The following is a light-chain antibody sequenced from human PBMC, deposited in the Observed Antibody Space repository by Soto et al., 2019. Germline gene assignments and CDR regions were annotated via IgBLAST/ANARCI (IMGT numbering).Light chain of an antibody. J-gene: IGKJ1*01. CDR1: QSVSSN. Sequence: EIVMTQSPATLSVSPGERVTLSCRASQSVSSNLAWYQQKPGQAPRLLIHRASTRATGVPDRFSGSGSGAEFTLTISSLQSEDFAVYYCQQYGEWPPTFGQGPKVEIK. CDR2: RAS. CDR3: QQYGEWPPT. V-gene: IGKV3D-15*01.